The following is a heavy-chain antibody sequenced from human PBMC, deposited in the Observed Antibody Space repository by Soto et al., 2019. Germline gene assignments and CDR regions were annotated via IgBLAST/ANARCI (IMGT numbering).Heavy chain of an antibody. D-gene: IGHD6-19*01. CDR3: ARDLAVAGPTDY. V-gene: IGHV3-33*01. J-gene: IGHJ4*02. CDR2: IWYDGSNK. CDR1: GFTFSSYG. Sequence: AGGSLRLSCAASGFTFSSYGMHWVRQAPGKGLEWVAVIWYDGSNKYYADSVKGRFTISRDNSKNTLYLQMNSLRAEDTAVYYCARDLAVAGPTDYWGQGTLVTVSS.